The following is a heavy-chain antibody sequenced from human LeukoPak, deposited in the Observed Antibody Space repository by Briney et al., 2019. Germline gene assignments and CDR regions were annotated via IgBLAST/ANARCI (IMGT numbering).Heavy chain of an antibody. Sequence: GGSLRLSCAAPGFRFSDYYMTWIRQAPGKGPEWVAYISSPGTTLYYVDSVKGRFTISRDNAKNSMYLQMNSLRAEDTAVYYCASGIQPRLSWFFDLWGRGTQVIVSS. J-gene: IGHJ2*01. D-gene: IGHD5-18*01. CDR2: ISSPGTTL. CDR1: GFRFSDYY. CDR3: ASGIQPRLSWFFDL. V-gene: IGHV3-11*01.